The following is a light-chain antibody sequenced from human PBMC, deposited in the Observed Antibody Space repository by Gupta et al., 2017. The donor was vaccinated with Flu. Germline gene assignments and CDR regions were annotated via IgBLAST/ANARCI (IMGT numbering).Light chain of an antibody. Sequence: QSALTQPDSVSGSPGPSITISCIVTSSDVGGYNYGSWDQQHPGKALKLMIYEVSYLPSGVANRFSGSKSGTTASLTISGLQAEDEADYYCGSYTSSSTYVFGTGTKFTVL. CDR2: EVS. J-gene: IGLJ1*01. CDR1: SSDVGGYNY. CDR3: GSYTSSSTYV. V-gene: IGLV2-14*01.